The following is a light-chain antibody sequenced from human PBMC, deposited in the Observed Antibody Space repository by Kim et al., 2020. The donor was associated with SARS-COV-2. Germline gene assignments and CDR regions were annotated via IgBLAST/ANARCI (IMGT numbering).Light chain of an antibody. CDR3: HQYDSDPPT. CDR1: QGISSW. V-gene: IGKV1D-16*01. J-gene: IGKJ1*01. Sequence: DIQMTQSPSSLSASVGDRVTITCRASQGISSWLAWYQQKPEKAPKCLIYAASSLQSGVPSRFSGSGSGTDFTLTISNLQPEDFATYCCHQYDSDPPTFGQGTRVDIK. CDR2: AAS.